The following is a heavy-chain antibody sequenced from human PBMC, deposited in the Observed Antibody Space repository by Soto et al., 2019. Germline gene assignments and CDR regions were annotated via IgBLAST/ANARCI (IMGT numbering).Heavy chain of an antibody. CDR1: GFTFSSYW. D-gene: IGHD1-26*01. CDR2: IKQDGSEK. Sequence: GSLRLSCAASGFTFSSYWMSWVRQAPGKGLEWVANIKQDGSEKYYVDSVKGRFTISRDNAKNSLYLQMNSLRAEDTAVYYCASGRDRDAFDIWGQGTMVTVSS. J-gene: IGHJ3*02. V-gene: IGHV3-7*01. CDR3: ASGRDRDAFDI.